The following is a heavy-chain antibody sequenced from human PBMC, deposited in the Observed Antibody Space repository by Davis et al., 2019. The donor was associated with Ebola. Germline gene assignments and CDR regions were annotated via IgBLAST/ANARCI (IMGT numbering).Heavy chain of an antibody. D-gene: IGHD3-22*01. Sequence: MPSETLSLTCAVSGGSISSGGYSCSWIRQPPGKGLEWIGYINYSGSTNYNPSLKSRVTISVDKSKNQFSLKLSSVTAADTAVYYCARASVRSGYYARYYVDYWGQGTLVTVSS. V-gene: IGHV4-61*08. CDR1: GGSISSGGYS. CDR3: ARASVRSGYYARYYVDY. CDR2: INYSGST. J-gene: IGHJ4*02.